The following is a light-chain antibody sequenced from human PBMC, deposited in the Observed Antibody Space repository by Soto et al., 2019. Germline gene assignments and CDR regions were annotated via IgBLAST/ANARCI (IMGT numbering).Light chain of an antibody. V-gene: IGKV3-20*01. J-gene: IGKJ2*01. CDR1: QSISSSN. Sequence: DIVMTQSPGTLSLSPGERATLSCRASQSISSSNLAWYQQKPGQAPRLLIYGASSRATGIPDRFSGSGSGTDFTLTIGRLEPEDFAVYFCQQYGSSPPATFGQGTNLEIK. CDR3: QQYGSSPPAT. CDR2: GAS.